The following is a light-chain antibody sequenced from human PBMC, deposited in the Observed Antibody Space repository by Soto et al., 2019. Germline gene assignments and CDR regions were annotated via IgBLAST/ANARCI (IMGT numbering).Light chain of an antibody. Sequence: DIIMTQSPDILSVSPGERATLSCRSSQSVSIRVAWYQQRPGQAPRLLIYDASTRATGIPARFSGSGSGTEFTLTISSLQAEDFAIYYCQHYNNWPPWTLGQGTKVDIK. CDR3: QHYNNWPPWT. J-gene: IGKJ1*01. CDR2: DAS. V-gene: IGKV3-15*01. CDR1: QSVSIR.